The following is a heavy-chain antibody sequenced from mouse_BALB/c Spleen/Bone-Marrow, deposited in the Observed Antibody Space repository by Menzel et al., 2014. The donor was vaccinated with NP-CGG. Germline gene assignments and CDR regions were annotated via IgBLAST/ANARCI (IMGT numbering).Heavy chain of an antibody. V-gene: IGHV3-6*02. J-gene: IGHJ4*01. D-gene: IGHD2-13*01. CDR1: GYSITSGYY. Sequence: ESGPGLVKPSQSLSLTCSVTGYSITSGYYCNWIRQFPGNTLAWMGYISYDGSNNYNPSLKNRISITRDTSKNQFFLKLNSVTTEDTATYYCARVDGDYGGAMDYWGQGTSVTVSS. CDR2: ISYDGSN. CDR3: ARVDGDYGGAMDY.